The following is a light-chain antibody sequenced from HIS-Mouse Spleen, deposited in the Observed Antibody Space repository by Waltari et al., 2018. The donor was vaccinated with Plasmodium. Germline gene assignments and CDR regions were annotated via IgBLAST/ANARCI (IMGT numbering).Light chain of an antibody. CDR3: SSYAGSNKV. V-gene: IGLV2-8*01. CDR1: STDVGGYNY. CDR2: EVS. Sequence: QSALTQPPSASPSPGQSVTISCTGTSTDVGGYNYVSWYQQHPGKAPQLMIYEVSKRPSGVPDRFSGSKSGNTASLTVSGLQAEDEADYYCSSYAGSNKVFGGGTKLTVL. J-gene: IGLJ2*01.